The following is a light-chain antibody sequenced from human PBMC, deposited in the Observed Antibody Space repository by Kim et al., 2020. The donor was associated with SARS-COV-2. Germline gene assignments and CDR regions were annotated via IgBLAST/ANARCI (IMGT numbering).Light chain of an antibody. J-gene: IGLJ7*01. CDR3: AAWDDNVNGPV. CDR1: SSNIGRNT. Sequence: GQGVTLSCSGSSSNIGRNTVNWYQQVPGTAPKLLIYVNFQRPSGVADRFSGSKSGTSASLAISGLQSEDEADYFCAAWDDNVNGPVFGGGTQLTVL. CDR2: VNF. V-gene: IGLV1-44*01.